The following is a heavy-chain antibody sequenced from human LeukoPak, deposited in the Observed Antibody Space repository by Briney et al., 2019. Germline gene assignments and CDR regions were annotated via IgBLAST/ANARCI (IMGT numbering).Heavy chain of an antibody. Sequence: PGGSLRLSCAASGLTFSSYAMRWVRQAPGKGLEWVSSISASGFSTYYADSVKGRFTISRDNAKNSLYLQMNSLRAEDTAVYYCARRRIDYYYGMDVWGQGTTVTVSS. D-gene: IGHD2/OR15-2a*01. CDR3: ARRRIDYYYGMDV. V-gene: IGHV3-23*01. CDR2: ISASGFST. CDR1: GLTFSSYA. J-gene: IGHJ6*02.